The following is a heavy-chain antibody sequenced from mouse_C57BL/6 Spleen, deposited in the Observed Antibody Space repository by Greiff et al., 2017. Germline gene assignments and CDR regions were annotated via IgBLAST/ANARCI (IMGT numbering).Heavy chain of an antibody. D-gene: IGHD2-1*01. V-gene: IGHV3-6*01. CDR2: ISYDGSN. J-gene: IGHJ4*01. CDR3: ARGNGNFPMDD. CDR1: GYSITSGYY. Sequence: ESGPGLVKPSQSLSLTCSVPGYSITSGYYWNWIRQFPGNKLEWMGYISYDGSNNYNPSLKNRISIARDTSKNQFFLKLKSVTTEDTATYYCARGNGNFPMDDWGQGTSVTVSS.